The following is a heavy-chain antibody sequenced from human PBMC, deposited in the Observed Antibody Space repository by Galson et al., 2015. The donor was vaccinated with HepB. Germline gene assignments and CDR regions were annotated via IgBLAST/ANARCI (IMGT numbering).Heavy chain of an antibody. CDR3: AREGYDILSGSYRGNFFDF. D-gene: IGHD3-9*01. CDR1: RLTFSTYW. Sequence: SLRLSCAASRLTFSTYWMRWVRQVPGKGLAWVSGIKSDGSSTKYADSVQGRFIISRDNAKKTLYLQMNSLRTEDTAVYYCAREGYDILSGSYRGNFFDFWGQGALVAVSS. V-gene: IGHV3-74*01. J-gene: IGHJ4*02. CDR2: IKSDGSST.